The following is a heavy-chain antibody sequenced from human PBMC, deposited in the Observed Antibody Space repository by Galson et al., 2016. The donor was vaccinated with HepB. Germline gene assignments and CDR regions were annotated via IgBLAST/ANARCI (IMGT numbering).Heavy chain of an antibody. CDR3: AKDAGYSYGYPNFGY. D-gene: IGHD5-18*01. J-gene: IGHJ4*02. CDR1: GFTFSSYR. Sequence: SLRLSCAASGFTFSSYRMNWVRQAPGKGLEWISYISSGSTYTYYAASVEGRFTISRDNAKKSLFLQMDSLRDEDTAIYYCAKDAGYSYGYPNFGYWGLGTQVTVSS. CDR2: ISSGSTYT. V-gene: IGHV3-21*05.